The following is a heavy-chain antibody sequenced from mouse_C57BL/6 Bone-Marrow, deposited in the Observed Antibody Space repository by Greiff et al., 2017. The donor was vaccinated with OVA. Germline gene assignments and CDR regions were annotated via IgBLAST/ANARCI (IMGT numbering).Heavy chain of an antibody. CDR2: IDPSDSYT. Sequence: VQLQQPGAELVRPGTSVKLSCKASGYTFTSYWMHWVKQRPGQGLEWIGVIDPSDSYTNYNQKFKGKATLTVDTSSSTAYMQLSSLTSEDSAVYYCARPDYYYGSSYGWYFDVWGTGTTVTVSS. CDR1: GYTFTSYW. D-gene: IGHD1-1*01. J-gene: IGHJ1*03. V-gene: IGHV1-59*01. CDR3: ARPDYYYGSSYGWYFDV.